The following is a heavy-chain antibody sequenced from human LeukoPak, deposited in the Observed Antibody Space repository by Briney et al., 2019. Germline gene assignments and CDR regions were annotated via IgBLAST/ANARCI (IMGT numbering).Heavy chain of an antibody. D-gene: IGHD2-15*01. J-gene: IGHJ4*02. CDR1: GGSFSGYY. CDR2: INHSGST. Sequence: SETLSLTCAVYGGSFSGYYWSWIRQPPGKGLEWIGEINHSGSTNYNPSLKSRVTISVDTSKNQFSLKLSSVTAADTAVYYCARVDGSCSGDSCYSGTIDYSGQGTLVTVSS. V-gene: IGHV4-34*01. CDR3: ARVDGSCSGDSCYSGTIDY.